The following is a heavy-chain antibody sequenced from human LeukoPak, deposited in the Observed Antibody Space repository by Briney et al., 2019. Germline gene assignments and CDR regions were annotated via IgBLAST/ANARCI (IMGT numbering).Heavy chain of an antibody. J-gene: IGHJ6*03. CDR3: ARGARYCSGGSCYSYYYYYYMDV. D-gene: IGHD2-15*01. CDR2: IYYSGST. V-gene: IGHV4-39*07. Sequence: SETLSLTCTVSGGSISSSSYYWGWIRQPPGKGLEWIGSIYYSGSTYYNPSLKSRVTISVDTSKNQFSLKLSSVTAADTAVYYCARGARYCSGGSCYSYYYYYYMDVWGKGTTVTVSS. CDR1: GGSISSSSYY.